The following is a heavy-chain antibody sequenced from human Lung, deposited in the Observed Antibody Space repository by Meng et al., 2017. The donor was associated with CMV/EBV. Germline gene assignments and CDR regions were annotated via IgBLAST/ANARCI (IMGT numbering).Heavy chain of an antibody. CDR2: IRSKAYGGTT. J-gene: IGHJ4*02. D-gene: IGHD1-14*01. Sequence: GGSXRLXCTASGFTFGDYAMSWVRQAPGKGLEWVGFIRSKAYGGTTEYAASVKGRFTISRDDSKTIAYLQMNSLNTEDTAIYYCTREPGLFTTWYFDYLGQGXLVTVSS. V-gene: IGHV3-49*04. CDR1: GFTFGDYA. CDR3: TREPGLFTTWYFDY.